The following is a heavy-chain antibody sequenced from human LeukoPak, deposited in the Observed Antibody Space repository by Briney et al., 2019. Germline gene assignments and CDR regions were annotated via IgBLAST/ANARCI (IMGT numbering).Heavy chain of an antibody. J-gene: IGHJ3*02. CDR1: GYTFTSYA. CDR2: INAGNGNT. D-gene: IGHD3-10*01. V-gene: IGHV1-3*01. Sequence: ASVKVSSKASGYTFTSYAMHWVRQAPGQRLEWMGWINAGNGNTKYSQKFQGRVTITKDTSASTAYMELSSLRSEDTAVYYCARELLWFGELAFDIWGQGTMVTVSS. CDR3: ARELLWFGELAFDI.